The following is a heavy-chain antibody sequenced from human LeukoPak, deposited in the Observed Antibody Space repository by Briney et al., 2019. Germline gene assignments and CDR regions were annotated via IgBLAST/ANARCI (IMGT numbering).Heavy chain of an antibody. Sequence: SQTLSLTCAVSGGSISSGGYSWSWIRQPPGKGLEWIGYIYHSGSTYYNPSLKSRVTISVDRSKNQFSLKLSSVTAADTAVYYCARDVWGNYGSGSVYMDVWGKGTTVTVSS. J-gene: IGHJ6*03. CDR2: IYHSGST. V-gene: IGHV4-30-2*01. CDR1: GGSISSGGYS. D-gene: IGHD3-10*01. CDR3: ARDVWGNYGSGSVYMDV.